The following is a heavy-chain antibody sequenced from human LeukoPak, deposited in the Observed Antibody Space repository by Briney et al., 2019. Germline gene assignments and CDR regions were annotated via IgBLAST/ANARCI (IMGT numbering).Heavy chain of an antibody. CDR2: IYTSGST. CDR1: GGSISSYC. Sequence: SETLSLTCTVSGGSISSYCWSWIGQPAGKGLDWIGRIYTSGSTNYNPSLKSRVTMSVDTSKNQFSLKLSSVTAADTAVYYCARDRHIVVVTARRGNWFDPWGQGTLVTVSS. J-gene: IGHJ5*02. CDR3: ARDRHIVVVTARRGNWFDP. V-gene: IGHV4-4*07. D-gene: IGHD2-21*02.